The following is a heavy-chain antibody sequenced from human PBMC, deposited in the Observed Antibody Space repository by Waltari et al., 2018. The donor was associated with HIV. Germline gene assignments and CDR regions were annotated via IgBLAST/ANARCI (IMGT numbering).Heavy chain of an antibody. D-gene: IGHD3-16*01. CDR1: GASISSSSYY. Sequence: QLHLQESGPGLVQPSETLSLTCRVSGASISSSSYYWAWIRQPPGKGLEWIGAIYYSGTAYYNPSVKSRVSASLDASKNELSLKLTSVTATDTALYYCARLRFHSLYYFDSWGPGILVTVSS. V-gene: IGHV4-39*01. J-gene: IGHJ4*02. CDR2: IYYSGTA. CDR3: ARLRFHSLYYFDS.